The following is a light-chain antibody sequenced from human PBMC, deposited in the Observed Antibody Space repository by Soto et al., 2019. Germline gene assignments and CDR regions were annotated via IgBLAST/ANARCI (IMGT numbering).Light chain of an antibody. V-gene: IGKV1-39*01. J-gene: IGKJ1*01. Sequence: DIQMTQSPSSLSASVGDKVTITCRTSQSITIYLNWYHHKPGIAPKLLIYGATTLQSGVPSRFRGSGSGTDFTLTISSLQPEDFGIYYCQQSYSISWTFGQGTKVEIK. CDR2: GAT. CDR1: QSITIY. CDR3: QQSYSISWT.